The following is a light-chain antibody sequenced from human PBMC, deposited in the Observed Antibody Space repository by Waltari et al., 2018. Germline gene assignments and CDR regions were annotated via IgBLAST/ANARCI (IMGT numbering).Light chain of an antibody. CDR1: SSDVGTYNY. Sequence: QSALTQPPSASGSPGPSVTISCTGTSSDVGTYNYVSWYQQHPDKAPKLMIYEVSKRSSGVPDRFSGSKSGNTASLTVSGLQADDEADYYCTSYAGSNNLLFGGGTKLTVL. V-gene: IGLV2-8*01. J-gene: IGLJ2*01. CDR2: EVS. CDR3: TSYAGSNNLL.